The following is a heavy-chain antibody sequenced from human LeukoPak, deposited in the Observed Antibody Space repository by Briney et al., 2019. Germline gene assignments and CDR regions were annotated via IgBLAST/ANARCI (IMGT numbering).Heavy chain of an antibody. J-gene: IGHJ4*02. CDR1: GFTFSNHG. CDR3: GRLRAFYFDY. Sequence: GGSLRLSCAASGFTFSNHGMLWVRQAPGKGLEWVAVIWYDGSDKFYADSVKGRFTISRDNSKNTLYLQMNSLRAEDTAVYYCGRLRAFYFDYWGLGTLVTVSS. D-gene: IGHD5-12*01. V-gene: IGHV3-33*01. CDR2: IWYDGSDK.